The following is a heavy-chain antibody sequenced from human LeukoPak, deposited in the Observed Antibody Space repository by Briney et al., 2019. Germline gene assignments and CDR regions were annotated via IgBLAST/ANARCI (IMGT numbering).Heavy chain of an antibody. CDR3: ARDGSGRVPEMSAPDY. CDR1: GFTFSSYA. D-gene: IGHD3-10*01. J-gene: IGHJ4*02. Sequence: SLRXSCAASGFTFSSYAMHWVRQAPGKGLEWVAVISYDGSNKYYADSVKGRFTISRDNSKNTLYLQMNSLRAEDTAVYYCARDGSGRVPEMSAPDYWGQGTLVTVSS. V-gene: IGHV3-30*04. CDR2: ISYDGSNK.